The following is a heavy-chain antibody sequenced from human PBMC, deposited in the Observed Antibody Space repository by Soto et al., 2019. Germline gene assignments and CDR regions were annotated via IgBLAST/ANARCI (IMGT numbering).Heavy chain of an antibody. Sequence: EVQLVESGGGLIQPGGSLRLSCAASGFTVSSNYMSWVRQAPGKGLEWVSVIYSGGSTYYADSVKGRFTISRDNSKNTLYLQMNSLRAEVTAVYYCARVKGVLSTYPYYYYYYGMDVWVQGTTVTVSS. CDR2: IYSGGST. CDR3: ARVKGVLSTYPYYYYYYGMDV. D-gene: IGHD2-2*01. CDR1: GFTVSSNY. J-gene: IGHJ6*02. V-gene: IGHV3-53*01.